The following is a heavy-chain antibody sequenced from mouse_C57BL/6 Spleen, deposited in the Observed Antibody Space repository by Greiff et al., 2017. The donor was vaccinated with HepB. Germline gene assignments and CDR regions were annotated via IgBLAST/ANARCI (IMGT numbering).Heavy chain of an antibody. CDR1: GYTFTSYW. Sequence: VHLVESGAELAKPGASVKLSCKASGYTFTSYWMHWVKQRPGQGLEWIGYINPSSGYTKYNQKFKDKATLTADKSSSTAYMQLSNLTYEDSAVYYCARKEYRNSSWFAYWGQGTLVTVSA. CDR3: ARKEYRNSSWFAY. CDR2: INPSSGYT. D-gene: IGHD2-1*01. J-gene: IGHJ3*01. V-gene: IGHV1-7*01.